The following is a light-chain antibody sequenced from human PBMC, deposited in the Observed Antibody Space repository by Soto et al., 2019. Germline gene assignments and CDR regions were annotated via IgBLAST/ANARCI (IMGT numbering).Light chain of an antibody. J-gene: IGKJ5*01. CDR3: QQRSNWPIT. CDR2: DAS. CDR1: QSVSSR. Sequence: EIVLTQSPATLSLSPGERATLSCRASQSVSSRLAWYQHKPGQAPRLLIYDASNRATGIPARFSGSGSGTDFTLTISSLEPEDFAIYYCQQRSNWPITFGQGTRLEIK. V-gene: IGKV3-11*01.